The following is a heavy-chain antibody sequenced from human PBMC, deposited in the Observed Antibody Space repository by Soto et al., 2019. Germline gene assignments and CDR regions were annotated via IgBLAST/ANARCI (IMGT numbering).Heavy chain of an antibody. CDR1: GGSISSYY. D-gene: IGHD3-22*01. V-gene: IGHV4-59*01. Sequence: SETLSLTCTVSGGSISSYYWNLIRQPPGKGLEWIGDIYYGGGTNYNPSLKSRVTLSVDTSKNQFSLKLSSVTAADTAVYYCASQYYYDSSGSQTFDSWGQGALVTVSS. CDR3: ASQYYYDSSGSQTFDS. CDR2: IYYGGGT. J-gene: IGHJ4*02.